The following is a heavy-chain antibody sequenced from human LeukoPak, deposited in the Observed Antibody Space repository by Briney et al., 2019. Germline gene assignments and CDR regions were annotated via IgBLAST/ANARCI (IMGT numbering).Heavy chain of an antibody. V-gene: IGHV3-43*02. D-gene: IGHD5-12*01. J-gene: IGHJ5*02. Sequence: QPGGSLRLSCAASGINFNTYAMHWVRQAPGKGLEWVSLISGDGDRTSYADSVKGRFTISRDNDKNSLYLQMNGLRIEDTALYYCAKDRGYEVVFDPWGQGTLVAVSS. CDR1: GINFNTYA. CDR3: AKDRGYEVVFDP. CDR2: ISGDGDRT.